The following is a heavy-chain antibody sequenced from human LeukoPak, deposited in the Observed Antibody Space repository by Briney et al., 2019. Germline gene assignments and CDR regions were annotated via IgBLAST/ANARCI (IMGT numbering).Heavy chain of an antibody. V-gene: IGHV4-34*01. CDR1: GGSFSGYY. CDR2: INHSGST. CDR3: AREKYDFWSGYPAYFDY. D-gene: IGHD3-3*01. J-gene: IGHJ4*02. Sequence: PPETLSLTCAVYGGSFSGYYWSWIRQPPGKGLEWIGEINHSGSTNYNPSLKSRVTISVDTSKNQFSLKLSSVTAADTAVYYCAREKYDFWSGYPAYFDYWGQGTLVTVSS.